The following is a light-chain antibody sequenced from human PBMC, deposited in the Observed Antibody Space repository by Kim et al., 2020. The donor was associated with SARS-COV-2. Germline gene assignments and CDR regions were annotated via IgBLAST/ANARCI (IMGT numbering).Light chain of an antibody. CDR1: SGHSNYD. Sequence: QLVLTQSPSASASLGASVKLTCTLSSGHSNYDITWHQQQPEKGPRYLMKLNSDGTHIKGDGIPDRFSGSSSGAERYLTISSLQSEDEADYYCHTWSTGIGFGRRNQLTV. CDR2: LNSDGTH. J-gene: IGLJ2*01. CDR3: HTWSTGIG. V-gene: IGLV4-69*01.